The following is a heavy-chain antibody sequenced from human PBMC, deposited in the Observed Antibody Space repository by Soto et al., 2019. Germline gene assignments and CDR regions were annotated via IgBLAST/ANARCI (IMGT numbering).Heavy chain of an antibody. D-gene: IGHD3-10*01. V-gene: IGHV3-33*01. CDR3: ARDPFEYDAGSDNSDYYGVDG. CDR2: IWYDGSNK. J-gene: IGHJ6*04. Sequence: PGGSLRLSCAASEFTFSNYGMHWVRQAPGKGLEWVALIWYDGSNKYYADSVKGRFTISRDNSKSTLYLQMNSLTAEDTAVYYCARDPFEYDAGSDNSDYYGVDGWGRENRVTVSS. CDR1: EFTFSNYG.